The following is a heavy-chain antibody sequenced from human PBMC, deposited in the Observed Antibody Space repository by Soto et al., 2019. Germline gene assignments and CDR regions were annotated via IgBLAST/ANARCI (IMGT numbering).Heavy chain of an antibody. Sequence: QVQLQESGPGLVKPSETLSPTCTVSGGSISSYYWSWIRQPPGKGLEWIGYIYYSGSTNYNPSLKSRVTISVDTSKNQFSLKLSSVTAADTAVYYCARWGAAYFDYWGQGTLVTVSS. CDR1: GGSISSYY. CDR2: IYYSGST. J-gene: IGHJ4*02. D-gene: IGHD1-26*01. V-gene: IGHV4-59*08. CDR3: ARWGAAYFDY.